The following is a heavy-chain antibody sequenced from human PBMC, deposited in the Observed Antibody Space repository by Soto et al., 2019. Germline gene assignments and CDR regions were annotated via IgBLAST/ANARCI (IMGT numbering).Heavy chain of an antibody. CDR3: ARAQSPIVRQQLLLRSYYYYGMDV. Sequence: QVQLVQSGAEVKKPGSSVKVSCKASRGTFSSYAISWVRQAPGQGLEWMGGIIPIFGTANYAQKFQGRVTITADESTSTAYMELSSLRSEDTAVYYCARAQSPIVRQQLLLRSYYYYGMDVWGQGTTVTVSS. D-gene: IGHD6-13*01. CDR1: RGTFSSYA. CDR2: IIPIFGTA. J-gene: IGHJ6*02. V-gene: IGHV1-69*01.